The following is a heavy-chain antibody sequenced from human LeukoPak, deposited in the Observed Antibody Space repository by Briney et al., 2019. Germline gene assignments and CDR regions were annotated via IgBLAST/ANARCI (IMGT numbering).Heavy chain of an antibody. J-gene: IGHJ4*02. CDR3: VRDSDDYYWALDF. V-gene: IGHV6-1*01. CDR2: TYYRSRWGN. D-gene: IGHD3-10*01. CDR1: GDSFSNNIAT. Sequence: SQTLSLTCAISGDSFSNNIATWNWVRQSPSRGLEWLGRTYYRSRWGNDYAISVKGRITINPDTSRNQFSLQLNSVTPEDTAVYYCVRDSDDYYWALDFWGQGIPVTVSS.